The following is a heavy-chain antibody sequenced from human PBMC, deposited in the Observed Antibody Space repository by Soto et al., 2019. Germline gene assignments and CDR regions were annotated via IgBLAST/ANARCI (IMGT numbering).Heavy chain of an antibody. CDR3: AGDSSGYYRGFDY. J-gene: IGHJ4*02. D-gene: IGHD3-22*01. V-gene: IGHV4-4*02. CDR2: IYHSGST. CDR1: GGSISSSNW. Sequence: PSETLSLTCAVSGGSISSSNWWSWVRQPPGKGLEWIGEIYHSGSTNYNPSLKSRVTISVDKSKNQFSLKLSSVTAADTAVYYCAGDSSGYYRGFDYWGQGXLVTVSS.